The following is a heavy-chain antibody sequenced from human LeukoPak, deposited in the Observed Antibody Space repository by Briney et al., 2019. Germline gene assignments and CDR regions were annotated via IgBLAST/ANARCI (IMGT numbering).Heavy chain of an antibody. Sequence: GGSLRLSCAASGFTFSNYNMNWVRQAPGKGLEWVSYISSRNTPIFYADSVKGRFTISRDNAKNSLYLQMNSLRAEDTAVYYCARNLPAADYWGQGTLVTVSS. CDR1: GFTFSNYN. J-gene: IGHJ4*02. CDR2: ISSRNTPI. D-gene: IGHD2-2*01. V-gene: IGHV3-48*04. CDR3: ARNLPAADY.